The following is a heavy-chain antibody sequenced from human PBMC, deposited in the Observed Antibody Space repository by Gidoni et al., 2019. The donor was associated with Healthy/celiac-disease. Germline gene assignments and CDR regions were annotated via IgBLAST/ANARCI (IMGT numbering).Heavy chain of an antibody. D-gene: IGHD3-22*01. CDR3: ARGTFRYYDSSGYYFAKRPHPGAFDI. Sequence: QVQLQESGPGLVKPSGTLSLTCAVSGGSISSSNWWRWVRQHPGKGLEWIGEIYHSGSTNYNPSLKSRVTISVDKSKNQFSLKLSSVTAADTAVYYCARGTFRYYDSSGYYFAKRPHPGAFDIWGQGTMVTVSS. CDR2: IYHSGST. J-gene: IGHJ3*02. V-gene: IGHV4-4*02. CDR1: GGSISSSNW.